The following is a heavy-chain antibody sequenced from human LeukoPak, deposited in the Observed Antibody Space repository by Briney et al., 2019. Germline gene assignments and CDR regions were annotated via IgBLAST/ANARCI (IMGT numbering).Heavy chain of an antibody. J-gene: IGHJ4*02. CDR2: INHSGST. Sequence: SETLSLTCAVYGGSFSGYYWSWIRQPPGKGLEWIGEINHSGSTNYNPSLKSRVTISVDTSKNQFSLKLSSVTAADTAVYYRVGGYCSSTSCYAFDYWGQGTLVTVSS. CDR1: GGSFSGYY. V-gene: IGHV4-34*01. D-gene: IGHD2-2*01. CDR3: VGGYCSSTSCYAFDY.